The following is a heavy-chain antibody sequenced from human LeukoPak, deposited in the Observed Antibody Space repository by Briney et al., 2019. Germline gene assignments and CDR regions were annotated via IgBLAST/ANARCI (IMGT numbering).Heavy chain of an antibody. V-gene: IGHV3-23*01. Sequence: GGSLRLSCAASGFTFSSYAMTWVRQAPGKGLEWVSTINAAGGSTYYADSVKGRLTISRDNSRNTLYLQMNSLRAEDTAVYSCAKDSGTYYKAFDYWGQGTLVTVSS. CDR1: GFTFSSYA. CDR3: AKDSGTYYKAFDY. CDR2: INAAGGST. D-gene: IGHD1-26*01. J-gene: IGHJ4*02.